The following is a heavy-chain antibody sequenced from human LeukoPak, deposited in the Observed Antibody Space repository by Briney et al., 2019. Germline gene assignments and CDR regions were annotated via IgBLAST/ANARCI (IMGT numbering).Heavy chain of an antibody. Sequence: PGGSLRLSCAASGFTFSSYWMHWVRQAPGKGLEWVSSISSSSSYIYYADSVKGRFTISRDNAKNSLYLQMNSLRAEDTAVYYCARDSERWLQSGPGGYWGQGTLVTVSS. CDR3: ARDSERWLQSGPGGY. CDR2: ISSSSSYI. D-gene: IGHD5-24*01. V-gene: IGHV3-21*01. J-gene: IGHJ4*02. CDR1: GFTFSSYW.